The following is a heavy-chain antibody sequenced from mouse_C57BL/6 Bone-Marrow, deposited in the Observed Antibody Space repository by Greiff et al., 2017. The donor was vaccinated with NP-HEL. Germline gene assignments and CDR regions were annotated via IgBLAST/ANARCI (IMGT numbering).Heavy chain of an antibody. V-gene: IGHV1-59*01. CDR1: GYTFTSYW. D-gene: IGHD1-1*01. J-gene: IGHJ2*01. CDR3: ARSDTTVVARFYY. CDR2: IDPSDSYT. Sequence: QVQLQQPGAELVRPGTSVKLSCKASGYTFTSYWMHWVKQRPGQGLEWIGVIDPSDSYTNYNQKFKGKATLTVDTSSSTAYMQLSSLTSEDSAVFYCARSDTTVVARFYYWGQGTTLTVSS.